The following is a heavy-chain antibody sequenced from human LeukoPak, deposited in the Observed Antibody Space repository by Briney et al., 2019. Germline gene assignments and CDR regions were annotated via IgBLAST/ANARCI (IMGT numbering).Heavy chain of an antibody. CDR1: GGSISSGGYY. CDR2: IYYSGST. V-gene: IGHV4-31*03. D-gene: IGHD3-22*01. Sequence: SETLSLTCTVSGGSISSGGYYWSWIRQHPGKGLEWIGYIYYSGSTYYNPSLKSRVTISVDTSKNQFSLKLSSVTAADTAVYYCARANGYYYDSSGYYYYDDYWGQGTLVTVSS. CDR3: ARANGYYYDSSGYYYYDDY. J-gene: IGHJ4*02.